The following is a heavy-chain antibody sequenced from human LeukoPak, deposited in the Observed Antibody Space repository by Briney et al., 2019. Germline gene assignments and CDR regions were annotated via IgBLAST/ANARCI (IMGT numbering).Heavy chain of an antibody. CDR2: ITGSGSST. CDR3: AKARQGGTTVPCDY. CDR1: AFTFSSYA. V-gene: IGHV3-23*01. Sequence: GGSLRLSCAASAFTFSSYAMTWVRQAPGKGLEWVSAITGSGSSTYYADSVKGRFTISRDNSKNTLYLQMNSLRAEDTAVYYCAKARQGGTTVPCDYWGQGTLVTVSS. J-gene: IGHJ4*02. D-gene: IGHD4-17*01.